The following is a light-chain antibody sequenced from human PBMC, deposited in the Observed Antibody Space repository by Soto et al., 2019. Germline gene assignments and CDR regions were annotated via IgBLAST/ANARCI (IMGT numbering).Light chain of an antibody. Sequence: EIVLTQSPATLSLSPGETATLSCRASQSVSSYLAWYQQKPGQAPRLVIYDASNRATGIPARFRGSGSGTDFTLTISSLEPEDFAVYYCHQRGSWPRGTFGQGTKVEIK. CDR2: DAS. J-gene: IGKJ1*01. CDR3: HQRGSWPRGT. CDR1: QSVSSY. V-gene: IGKV3-11*01.